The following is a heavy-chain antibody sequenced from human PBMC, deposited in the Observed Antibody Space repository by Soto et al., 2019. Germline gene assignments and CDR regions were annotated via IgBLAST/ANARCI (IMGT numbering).Heavy chain of an antibody. CDR2: INPSGGST. Sequence: QVQLVQSGAEVKKPGASVKVSCKASGYTFTSYYMHWVRQAPGQGLEWMGIINPSGGSTSYAQKFQGRVTMTRDTSTSTVYMELSSLRSEDTAVYYCARDYITDYYYYDGMDVWGQGTTVTVSS. V-gene: IGHV1-46*01. CDR3: ARDYITDYYYYDGMDV. CDR1: GYTFTSYY. J-gene: IGHJ6*02.